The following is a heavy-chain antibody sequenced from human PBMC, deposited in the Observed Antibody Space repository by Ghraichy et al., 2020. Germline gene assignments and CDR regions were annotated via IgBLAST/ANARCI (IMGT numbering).Heavy chain of an antibody. V-gene: IGHV6-1*01. CDR1: GDSVSSNSGA. Sequence: SQTLSLTCAISGDSVSSNSGAWNWIRQYPSRGLEWLGRTYYRSKWYNDYAVSVKGRITISPDTSKNQFSLQLNSVTPEDTAVYYCARIVGGMVDYWGQGTLVTVSS. J-gene: IGHJ4*02. CDR2: TYYRSKWYN. D-gene: IGHD1-26*01. CDR3: ARIVGGMVDY.